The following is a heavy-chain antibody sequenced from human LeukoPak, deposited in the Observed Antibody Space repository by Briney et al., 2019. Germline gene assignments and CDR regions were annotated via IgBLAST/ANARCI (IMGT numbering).Heavy chain of an antibody. Sequence: SETLSLTCSVFGDSIRSGDSYWGWIRQNPWKGLEWIGSIYYVGSPHYNPSLNSRQVTMSVDTLKNQFSLKLTSVTAADTAVYYCARLPITKRAMDVWGQGTTVTVSS. CDR2: IYYVGSP. D-gene: IGHD3-3*01. CDR1: GDSIRSGDSY. V-gene: IGHV4-39*01. J-gene: IGHJ6*02. CDR3: ARLPITKRAMDV.